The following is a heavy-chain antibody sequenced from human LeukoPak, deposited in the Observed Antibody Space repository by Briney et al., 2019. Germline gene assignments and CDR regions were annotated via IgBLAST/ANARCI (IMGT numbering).Heavy chain of an antibody. Sequence: GASVKVSCKVSGYTLTELSMRWVRQAPGKGREWMGGFDPEDGETIYAQKFQGRVTMTEDTSTDTAYMELSCLRSEDTAVYYCATDQMTYGSGSSTFDYWGQGTLVTVSS. CDR1: GYTLTELS. V-gene: IGHV1-24*01. CDR3: ATDQMTYGSGSSTFDY. CDR2: FDPEDGET. D-gene: IGHD3-10*01. J-gene: IGHJ4*02.